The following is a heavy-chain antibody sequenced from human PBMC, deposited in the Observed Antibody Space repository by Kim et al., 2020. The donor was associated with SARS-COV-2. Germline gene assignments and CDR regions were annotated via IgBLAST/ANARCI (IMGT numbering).Heavy chain of an antibody. Sequence: KFQGRVTMTRDTSISTAYMELSRLRSDDTAVYYCARVSYTGTTWNWFDPWGQGTLVTVSS. D-gene: IGHD1-7*01. J-gene: IGHJ5*02. CDR3: ARVSYTGTTWNWFDP. V-gene: IGHV1-2*02.